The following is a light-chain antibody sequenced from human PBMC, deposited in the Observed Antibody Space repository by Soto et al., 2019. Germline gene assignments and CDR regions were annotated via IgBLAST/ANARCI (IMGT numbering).Light chain of an antibody. CDR2: DAS. Sequence: DIQPTQSQTSLSASVGDKVTITCRASQSIRSYLNWVQRKPGKAPKLLIYDASSLQTGVPSRFSVSGSGTEFTLTISILQPDDFATYYFQQYNSYPRTFGQGTKVDIK. CDR1: QSIRSY. V-gene: IGKV1-16*01. CDR3: QQYNSYPRT. J-gene: IGKJ1*01.